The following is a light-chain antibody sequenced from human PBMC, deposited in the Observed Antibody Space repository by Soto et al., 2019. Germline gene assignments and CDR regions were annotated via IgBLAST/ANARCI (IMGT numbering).Light chain of an antibody. Sequence: DVQMTQSPSSLSASVGESLTLTCRASQSISTHLNWYQQRPGKAPKLLIYAASGLQTGVPSRFRGSGSGTEFTLAISNLQPEDFVTYFCQQSFSTPYTFGQGTRLEI. V-gene: IGKV1-39*01. CDR3: QQSFSTPYT. CDR1: QSISTH. CDR2: AAS. J-gene: IGKJ5*01.